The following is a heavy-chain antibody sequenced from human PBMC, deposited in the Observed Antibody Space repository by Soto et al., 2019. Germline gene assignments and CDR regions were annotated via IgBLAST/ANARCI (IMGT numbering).Heavy chain of an antibody. CDR2: IIPIFGTT. CDR1: GGTFSSYA. CDR3: ARGPERSYDFWSGYYR. Sequence: ASVKVSCKASGGTFSSYAITCVRQAPGQGLEWMGGIIPIFGTTNYAQKFQTRVTITADESTSTAYMELSGLRSEDTAVYYCARGPERSYDFWSGYYRWGQGTLVTVSS. D-gene: IGHD3-3*01. J-gene: IGHJ5*02. V-gene: IGHV1-69*13.